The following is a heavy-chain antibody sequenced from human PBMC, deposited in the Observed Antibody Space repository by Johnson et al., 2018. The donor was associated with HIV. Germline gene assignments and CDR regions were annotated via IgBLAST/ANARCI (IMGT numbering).Heavy chain of an antibody. Sequence: VQLVESGGGVVQPGRSLRLSCAASGFIFSTYAMHWVRQAPGKGLEWMAVISFDGSNKYYADSVKGRFTISRDNSKNTLYLQMNSLRSEDTAVYYCARDLAYSGYEGAFDIWGQGTMVTVSS. CDR2: ISFDGSNK. J-gene: IGHJ3*02. CDR3: ARDLAYSGYEGAFDI. CDR1: GFIFSTYA. V-gene: IGHV3-30-3*01. D-gene: IGHD5-12*01.